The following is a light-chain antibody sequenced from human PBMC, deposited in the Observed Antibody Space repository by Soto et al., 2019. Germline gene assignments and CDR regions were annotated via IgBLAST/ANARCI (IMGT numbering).Light chain of an antibody. CDR3: SSFTSTSTYV. J-gene: IGLJ1*01. V-gene: IGLV2-14*01. Sequence: QSALTQPASGSGSPGQSVTISCTGTSSDVGGYNYVSWYQQHPGKAPKLMIYEVNNRPSGISNRFSGSKSGNTASLTISGLQAEDEADYYCSSFTSTSTYVFGTGTKVTVL. CDR2: EVN. CDR1: SSDVGGYNY.